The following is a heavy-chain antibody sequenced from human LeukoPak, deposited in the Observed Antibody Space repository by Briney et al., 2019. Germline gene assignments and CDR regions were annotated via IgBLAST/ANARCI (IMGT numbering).Heavy chain of an antibody. CDR1: GFTFISYA. CDR3: ARLYRSSTSCLFDY. V-gene: IGHV3-64*01. D-gene: IGHD2-2*01. Sequence: GGSLRLSCAASGFTFISYAMPWVRQAPGKGLEYVSAISSNGGSTYYAKSVKGRFTISRDNSKNTLYLQMGSLRVEDMAVYYCARLYRSSTSCLFDYWGQGTLVTVSS. J-gene: IGHJ4*02. CDR2: ISSNGGST.